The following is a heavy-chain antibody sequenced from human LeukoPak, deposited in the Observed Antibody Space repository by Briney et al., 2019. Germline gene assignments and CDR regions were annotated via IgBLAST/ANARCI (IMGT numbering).Heavy chain of an antibody. V-gene: IGHV3-30-3*01. CDR1: GFTFSSYA. Sequence: PGRSLRLSCAASGFTFSSYAMHWVRQAPGKGLEWVAVISYDGSNKYYADSVKGRFTISRDNSKNTLYLQMNSLRAEDTAVYYCARDQGRQLGNYWGQGTLVTVSS. J-gene: IGHJ4*02. CDR3: ARDQGRQLGNY. D-gene: IGHD6-6*01. CDR2: ISYDGSNK.